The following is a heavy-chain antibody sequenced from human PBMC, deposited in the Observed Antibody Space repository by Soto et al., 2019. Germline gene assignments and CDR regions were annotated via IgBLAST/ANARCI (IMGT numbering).Heavy chain of an antibody. CDR1: SGSISSGRYY. J-gene: IGHJ3*02. V-gene: IGHV4-39*01. D-gene: IGHD3-22*01. Sequence: QLQLQESGPGLVKPSETLSLTCTVSSGSISSGRYYWDWIRQPPGKGLEWIGNIYYSGSTHYNPSLDSRVTISVDTSKNPFSLKLSSVTAADTAVYYCARQTDSYYTFDAFDIWGQGTMVTVSS. CDR3: ARQTDSYYTFDAFDI. CDR2: IYYSGST.